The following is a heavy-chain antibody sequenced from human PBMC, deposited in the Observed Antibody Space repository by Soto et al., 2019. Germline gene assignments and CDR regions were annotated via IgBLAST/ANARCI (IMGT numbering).Heavy chain of an antibody. J-gene: IGHJ6*02. V-gene: IGHV3-23*01. Sequence: EVQLLESGGGSVQPGGSLRLSCAAPGSTFSSYTFHWVRQAPGKGLEWVSCITGSGDLTHYAESVQGRFTISRDQSRNMLYLQMKSLRVEDTAVYYCAREERVNSGYYYVTGDFYYHALDVWGQGTTVTVSS. CDR1: GSTFSSYT. CDR3: AREERVNSGYYYVTGDFYYHALDV. CDR2: ITGSGDLT. D-gene: IGHD3-22*01.